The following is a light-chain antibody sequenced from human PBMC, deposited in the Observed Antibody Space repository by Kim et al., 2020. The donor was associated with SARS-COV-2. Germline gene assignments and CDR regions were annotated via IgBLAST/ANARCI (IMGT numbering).Light chain of an antibody. V-gene: IGKV1-27*01. CDR2: AAS. CDR3: QKYNSAPRT. Sequence: ASVGDRGSITCRASQGISNYLAWYQQKPGKVPKLLIYAASTLQSGVPSRFSGSGSGTDFTLTICSLQPEDVATYYCQKYNSAPRTFGQGTKVDIK. J-gene: IGKJ1*01. CDR1: QGISNY.